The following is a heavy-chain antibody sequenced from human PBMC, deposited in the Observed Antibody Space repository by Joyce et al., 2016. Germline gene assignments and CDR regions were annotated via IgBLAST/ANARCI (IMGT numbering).Heavy chain of an antibody. V-gene: IGHV1-2*06. CDR3: ARVSGGPSDYYFDY. D-gene: IGHD3-16*01. CDR1: GYPFTDYY. J-gene: IGHJ4*02. Sequence: QVRLVQSGAAMKKSGASVKVSCKTSGYPFTDYYINWVRQAPGQGLEWMGRINPHRGATHYAQSVKGRVTMTRHTSVSTAYVELSSLRSDDTAIYYCARVSGGPSDYYFDYWGQGTPVTVSS. CDR2: INPHRGAT.